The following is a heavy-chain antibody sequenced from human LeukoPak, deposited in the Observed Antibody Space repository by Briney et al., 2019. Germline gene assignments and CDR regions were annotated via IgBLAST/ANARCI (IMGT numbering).Heavy chain of an antibody. CDR1: GFTFSSYS. J-gene: IGHJ4*02. CDR3: ARGAHGVVTSFDY. CDR2: ISSSSSYI. V-gene: IGHV3-21*01. Sequence: KAGGSLRLSCAASGFTFSSYSTNWVRQAPGKGLEWVSSISSSSSYIYYADSVKGRFTISRDNAKNSLYLQMNSLRAEDTAVYYCARGAHGVVTSFDYWGQGTLVTVSS. D-gene: IGHD3-3*01.